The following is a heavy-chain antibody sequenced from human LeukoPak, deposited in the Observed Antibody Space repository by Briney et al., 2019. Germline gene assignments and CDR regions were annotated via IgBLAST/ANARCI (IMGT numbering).Heavy chain of an antibody. J-gene: IGHJ6*02. Sequence: HPGGSLRLSCAASGFTFTSYAMTWVRQAPGKGLEWVSGISNSGSSTFYADSVKGRFTISRDNSRNTLYLQLSSLRAEDTAVYYCAHTMVRGSYNMDVWGQGTTVTVSS. V-gene: IGHV3-23*01. D-gene: IGHD3-10*01. CDR1: GFTFTSYA. CDR3: AHTMVRGSYNMDV. CDR2: ISNSGSST.